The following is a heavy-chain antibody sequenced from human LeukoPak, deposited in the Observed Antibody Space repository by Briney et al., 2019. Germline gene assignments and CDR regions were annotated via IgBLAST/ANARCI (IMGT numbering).Heavy chain of an antibody. Sequence: SETLPLTCAVYGGSFSGYYWSWIRQPPGKGLEWIGEINHSGSTNYNPSLKSPVTISVDTSKNQFSLKLNSVTAADTAVYNCARPATRYWYFDLWGRGTLVTVSS. J-gene: IGHJ2*01. CDR1: GGSFSGYY. CDR3: ARPATRYWYFDL. CDR2: INHSGST. V-gene: IGHV4-34*01.